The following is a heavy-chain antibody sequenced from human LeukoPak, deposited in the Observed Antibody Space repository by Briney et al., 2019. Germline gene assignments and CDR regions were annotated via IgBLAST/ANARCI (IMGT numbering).Heavy chain of an antibody. V-gene: IGHV1-46*01. CDR2: IDPSRGWT. J-gene: IGHJ4*02. CDR1: GYAFCTYF. Sequence: ASVRVSCKASGYAFCTYFIHWMRHAPGQGLEWLGRIDPSRGWTHLPRKFQGRVTVTRDTSTTTVDMELSSLTSEDTALYYCVREMDGGDFDYWGQGTLVTVSS. D-gene: IGHD3-10*01. CDR3: VREMDGGDFDY.